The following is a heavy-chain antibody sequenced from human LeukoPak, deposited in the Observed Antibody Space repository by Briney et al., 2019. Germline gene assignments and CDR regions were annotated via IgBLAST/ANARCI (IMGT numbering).Heavy chain of an antibody. V-gene: IGHV4-4*07. CDR2: IYTTGTT. Sequence: PSETLSLTCTVSGGSISGYYWGWIRQPAGKGLEWIGRIYTTGTTNYNPSLKSRVTMSLDTSKNQFSLKLSSVTAADTAVCYCARDPSPSTVTRSVWFDYWGQGTLVTVSS. J-gene: IGHJ4*02. D-gene: IGHD4-17*01. CDR3: ARDPSPSTVTRSVWFDY. CDR1: GGSISGYY.